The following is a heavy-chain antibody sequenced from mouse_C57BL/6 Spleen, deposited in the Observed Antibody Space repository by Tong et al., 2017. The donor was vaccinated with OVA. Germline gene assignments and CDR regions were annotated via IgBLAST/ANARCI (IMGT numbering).Heavy chain of an antibody. CDR2: IDPEDGET. J-gene: IGHJ3*01. CDR3: ARRLRLFAY. D-gene: IGHD2-4*01. V-gene: IGHV14-2*01. Sequence: EVQLQESGAELVKPGASVKLSCTASGFNIKDYYMHWVKQRTEQGLEWIGRIDPEDGETKYAPKFQSKATITADTSSNTAYLQLSSLTSEDTAVYYCARRLRLFAYWGQGTLGPVSA. CDR1: GFNIKDYY.